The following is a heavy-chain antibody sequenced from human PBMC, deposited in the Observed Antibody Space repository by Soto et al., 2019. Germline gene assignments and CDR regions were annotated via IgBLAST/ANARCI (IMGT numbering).Heavy chain of an antibody. V-gene: IGHV3-30-3*01. J-gene: IGHJ4*02. CDR1: GFTFSSYA. Sequence: GGSLRLSCAASGFTFSSYAMHWVRQAPGKGLEWVAVISYDGSNKYYADSVKGRFTISRDNSKNTLYLQMNSLRAEDTAVYYCAREGAIYYFDYWGQGTLVTVSS. CDR2: ISYDGSNK. CDR3: AREGAIYYFDY. D-gene: IGHD1-26*01.